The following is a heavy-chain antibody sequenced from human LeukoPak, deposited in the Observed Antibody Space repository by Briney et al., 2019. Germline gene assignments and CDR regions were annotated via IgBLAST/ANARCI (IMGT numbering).Heavy chain of an antibody. CDR2: IIPIFGTA. V-gene: IGHV1-69*05. CDR1: GGTFSSYA. J-gene: IGHJ4*02. CDR3: ARDSANSGSYLFDY. D-gene: IGHD1-26*01. Sequence: SVKVSCKASGGTFSSYAISWVRQAPGQGLEWMGGIIPIFGTANYAQKFQGRVTITTDESTSTAYMELSSLRSEDTAMYYCARDSANSGSYLFDYWGQGTLVTVSS.